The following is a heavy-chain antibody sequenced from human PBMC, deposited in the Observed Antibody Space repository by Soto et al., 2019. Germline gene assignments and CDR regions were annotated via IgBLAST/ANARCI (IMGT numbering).Heavy chain of an antibody. D-gene: IGHD3-22*01. CDR2: ISSSSSYI. J-gene: IGHJ6*02. Sequence: GGPLRLSCAASGFTFSSYSMNWVRQDPGKGLEWVSSISSSSSYIYYADSVKGRFTISRDNAKNSLYLQMNSLRAEDTAVYYCAREPYYYDSSGYLRHYGMDVWGQGTTVTVSS. CDR3: AREPYYYDSSGYLRHYGMDV. V-gene: IGHV3-21*01. CDR1: GFTFSSYS.